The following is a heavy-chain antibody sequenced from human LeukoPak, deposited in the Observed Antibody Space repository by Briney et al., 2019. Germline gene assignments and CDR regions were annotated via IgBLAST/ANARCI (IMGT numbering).Heavy chain of an antibody. V-gene: IGHV4-59*11. D-gene: IGHD3-22*01. CDR2: IYYNGRT. Sequence: SETLSLTYTVSGGSISNHYWSWIRQPPGKGLEWIGYIYYNGRTNYNPSLKSRVTVSVDTSKNQFSMKLSSVTAADTAVYYCARLSGLFDSSGYYYSNWFDPWGQGTLVTVSS. CDR3: ARLSGLFDSSGYYYSNWFDP. CDR1: GGSISNHY. J-gene: IGHJ5*02.